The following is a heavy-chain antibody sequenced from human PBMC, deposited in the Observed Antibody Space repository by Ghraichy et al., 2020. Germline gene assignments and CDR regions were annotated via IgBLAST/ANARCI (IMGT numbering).Heavy chain of an antibody. CDR3: TTDLGIAVAGKYYWGMDV. J-gene: IGHJ6*02. CDR1: GVTFINAL. CDR2: IKSNTDGGTT. V-gene: IGHV3-15*07. D-gene: IGHD6-19*01. Sequence: LSLTCAASGVTFINALVNWVRQAPGKGLEWVGRIKSNTDGGTTDYAGPVKGSFPISREDSKNTLYLQMNSLKTEDTDVYYCTTDLGIAVAGKYYWGMDVWGQGTTVTVCS.